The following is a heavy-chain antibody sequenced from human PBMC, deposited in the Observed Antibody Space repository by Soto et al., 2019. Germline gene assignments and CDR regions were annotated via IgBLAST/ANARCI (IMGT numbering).Heavy chain of an antibody. CDR3: AREWGIAVAGYWFDP. CDR2: IIPIVETP. V-gene: IGHV1-69*13. Sequence: GASVKVSCKASGGTFNSYDINWVRQAPGQGLEWMGGIIPIVETPKYAQKFQGRVTITADESTNTVYMELSSLRSEDTAMYYCAREWGIAVAGYWFDPWGQGTLVTVSS. J-gene: IGHJ5*02. CDR1: GGTFNSYD. D-gene: IGHD6-19*01.